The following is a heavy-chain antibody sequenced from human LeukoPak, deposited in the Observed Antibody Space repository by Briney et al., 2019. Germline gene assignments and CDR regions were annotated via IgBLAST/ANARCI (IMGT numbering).Heavy chain of an antibody. D-gene: IGHD2-2*01. CDR1: GGSINYHS. V-gene: IGHV4-59*11. Sequence: PSETLSLTCTVSGGSINYHSWSWIRQPPGKGPEYIGYIYFSGTTNYNPSLESRVTISVDTSKNQLSLKLRSVTAADTAVYYCASSKYCNSTTCIDYWGQGTLVTVSS. J-gene: IGHJ4*02. CDR3: ASSKYCNSTTCIDY. CDR2: IYFSGTT.